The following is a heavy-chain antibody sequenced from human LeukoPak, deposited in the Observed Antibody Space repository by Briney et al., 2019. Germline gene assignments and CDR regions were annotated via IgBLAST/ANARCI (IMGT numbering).Heavy chain of an antibody. D-gene: IGHD2-2*01. CDR2: ISAYNGNT. J-gene: IGHJ6*03. CDR3: ARDVPSPVYYYYMDV. V-gene: IGHV1-18*01. Sequence: SVKVSCKASGYTFTSYVISWVRQAPGQGREGMGWISAYNGNTNYAQKLQRRVTMTTDTSTSTAYMELRSLRSDDTAVYYCARDVPSPVYYYYMDVWGKGTTVTVSS. CDR1: GYTFTSYV.